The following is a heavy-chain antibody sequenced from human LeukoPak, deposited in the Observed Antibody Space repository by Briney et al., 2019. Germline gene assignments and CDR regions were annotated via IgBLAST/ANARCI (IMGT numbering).Heavy chain of an antibody. CDR1: GFTFGSFA. D-gene: IGHD3-22*01. CDR3: AKDADVSTIVVITAFDH. J-gene: IGHJ4*02. CDR2: IFGSGGSP. Sequence: PGGSLRLSCEASGFTFGSFAMYWVRQAPGKGLDWIAGIFGSGGSPHYADSVKGRFTISRDNSKNTLYLQMNSLRGEDTAVYHCAKDADVSTIVVITAFDHWGQGSLVTVSS. V-gene: IGHV3-23*01.